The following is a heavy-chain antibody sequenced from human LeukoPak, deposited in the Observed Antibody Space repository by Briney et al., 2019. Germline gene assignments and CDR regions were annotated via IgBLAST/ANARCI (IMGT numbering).Heavy chain of an antibody. CDR1: GGSISRSDW. Sequence: SETLSLTCAVSGGSISRSDWWSWVRQPPGKGLEWIGEIYHSGSTHCNPSLRSRVTISVDTSKNQFSLRLTSVTVADTAVYYCARDVGHFDFWGQGTLVTVSS. CDR3: ARDVGHFDF. V-gene: IGHV4-4*02. D-gene: IGHD3-10*01. CDR2: IYHSGST. J-gene: IGHJ4*02.